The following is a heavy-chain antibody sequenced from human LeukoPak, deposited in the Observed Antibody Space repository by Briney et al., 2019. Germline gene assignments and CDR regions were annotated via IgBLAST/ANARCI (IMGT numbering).Heavy chain of an antibody. D-gene: IGHD1-14*01. CDR2: ISYDGNNQ. CDR3: ARGPPRDEPPDY. J-gene: IGHJ4*02. CDR1: GFTFSSYS. Sequence: PGGSVRLSCAASGFTFSSYSMNWVRQAPGKGLEWVAIISYDGNNQYYADSVKGRITISRDNSKNTLYLQINSLRAEDTAVYYCARGPPRDEPPDYWGQGTLVTVSS. V-gene: IGHV3-30*03.